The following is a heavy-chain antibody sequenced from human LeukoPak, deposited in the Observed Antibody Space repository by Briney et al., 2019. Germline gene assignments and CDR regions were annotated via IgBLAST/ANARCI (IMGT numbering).Heavy chain of an antibody. V-gene: IGHV4-59*01. Sequence: SETLPLTCTVSGGSISSYYWSWIRQPPGKGLEWIGYIYYSGSTNYNPSLKSRVTISVDTSKNQFSLKLSSVTAADTAVYYCARGRDTAMDNYYFDYWGQGTLVTVSS. CDR3: ARGRDTAMDNYYFDY. CDR2: IYYSGST. J-gene: IGHJ4*02. D-gene: IGHD5-18*01. CDR1: GGSISSYY.